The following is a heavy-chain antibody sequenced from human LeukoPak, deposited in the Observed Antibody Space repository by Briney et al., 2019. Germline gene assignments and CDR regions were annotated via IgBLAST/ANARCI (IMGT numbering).Heavy chain of an antibody. D-gene: IGHD6-13*01. J-gene: IGHJ5*02. CDR3: ARDNQLVAFDP. CDR2: INPNSGGT. Sequence: ASVKVSCKDSGYTFTDSYMHWVRQAPGQGLEWMGWINPNSGGTKYAQKFQGRVTMTRDTSISTANMELSRLSSDDTAVYYCARDNQLVAFDPWGQGTLVTVSS. V-gene: IGHV1-2*02. CDR1: GYTFTDSY.